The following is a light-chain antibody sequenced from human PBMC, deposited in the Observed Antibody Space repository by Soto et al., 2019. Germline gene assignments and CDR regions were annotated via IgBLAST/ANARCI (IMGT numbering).Light chain of an antibody. V-gene: IGKV3-11*01. J-gene: IGKJ1*01. CDR2: DAS. CDR1: QSVSSY. Sequence: EIVLTQSPATLSLSPGERATLSCRASQSVSSYLAWYQQKPGQAPRLLIYDASNRATGIPARFSGSGSGTDFTLTICRLEPEDFAVYYCQQRSNWRTFGQGTKVEIK. CDR3: QQRSNWRT.